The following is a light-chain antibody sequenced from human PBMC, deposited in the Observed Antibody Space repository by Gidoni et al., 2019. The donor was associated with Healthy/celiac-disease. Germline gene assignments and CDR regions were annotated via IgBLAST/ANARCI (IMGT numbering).Light chain of an antibody. CDR2: ASS. CDR3: QQSYSTPPT. J-gene: IGKJ1*01. CDR1: QSIRSY. V-gene: IGKV1-39*01. Sequence: DIQMTQSPSSLSASVGDRVTITCRASQSIRSYLPWYPQKPGKAPKLLIYASSSLQSGVPSRFSGSGSGTDVTLTLSSLQPEDFATYYCQQSYSTPPTFGQXTKVEIK.